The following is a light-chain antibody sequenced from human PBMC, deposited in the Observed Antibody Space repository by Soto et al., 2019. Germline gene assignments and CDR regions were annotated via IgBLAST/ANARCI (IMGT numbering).Light chain of an antibody. CDR3: AAWDDSLNGYV. V-gene: IGLV1-44*01. Sequence: QSVLTQPPSASGTPGQRVTISCSGSSSNIGRNTVNWYQQLPGTAPRLLTHSNYQRPSGVPDRFSGSKSGTSASLAISGLQSEDDGDYCCAAWDDSLNGYVLGTGTKVTVL. CDR2: SNY. CDR1: SSNIGRNT. J-gene: IGLJ1*01.